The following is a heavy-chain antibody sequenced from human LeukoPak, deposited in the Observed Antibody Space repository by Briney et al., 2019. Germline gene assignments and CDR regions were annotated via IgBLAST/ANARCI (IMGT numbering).Heavy chain of an antibody. CDR2: IRSKTFGATT. CDR3: ARRSDYDYFDF. Sequence: GGSLRLSCTVSGFTFSDYALGWVRQTPGKGLEWVGFIRSKTFGATTEYGASVKGRFAISRDDSKSFAYLLMNSLKTEDTAMYYCARRSDYDYFDFWGQGTLVTVSS. V-gene: IGHV3-49*04. D-gene: IGHD3-16*01. J-gene: IGHJ4*02. CDR1: GFTFSDYA.